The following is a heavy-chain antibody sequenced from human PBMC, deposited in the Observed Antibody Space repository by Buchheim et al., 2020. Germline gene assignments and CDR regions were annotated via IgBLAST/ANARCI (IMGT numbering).Heavy chain of an antibody. Sequence: QVQLVQSGAEVKKPGASVKVSCKASGYTFTSYDINWVRQATGQGLEWMGWMNPNSGNTGYAQKFQGRVTMTRNTSISTAYMELSSLRSEDTAVYYCARGGIVVVPAARRTGYYYGMDVWGQGTT. CDR3: ARGGIVVVPAARRTGYYYGMDV. CDR2: MNPNSGNT. J-gene: IGHJ6*02. D-gene: IGHD2-2*01. V-gene: IGHV1-8*01. CDR1: GYTFTSYD.